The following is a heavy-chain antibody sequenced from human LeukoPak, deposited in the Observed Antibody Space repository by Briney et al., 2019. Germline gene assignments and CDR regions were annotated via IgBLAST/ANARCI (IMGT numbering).Heavy chain of an antibody. CDR2: IYSRGTT. J-gene: IGHJ3*02. CDR1: GGSISSYY. CDR3: AREVRHSYGLDAFDI. V-gene: IGHV4-4*07. D-gene: IGHD5-18*01. Sequence: SEPLSLTCTVAGGSISSYYRSWIRQSAGKGLEWIGRIYSRGTTNYNPSLKSRVTMSVDTSKNQFSLKVSSVKAADTAVYYCAREVRHSYGLDAFDIWGQGTMVTVSS.